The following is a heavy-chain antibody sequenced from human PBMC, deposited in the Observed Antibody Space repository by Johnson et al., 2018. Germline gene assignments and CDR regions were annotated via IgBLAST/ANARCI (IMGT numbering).Heavy chain of an antibody. D-gene: IGHD3-10*01. J-gene: IGHJ3*02. CDR2: ISSSSGTI. CDR3: ARGGLLCFGELLFGAFDI. V-gene: IGHV3-48*01. CDR1: GFTFSSYN. Sequence: VQLQESGGGLVQPGGSLRLSCAASGFTFSSYNMNWVRQAPGKGLEWVSYISSSSGTIYYAASVKGRFTISRDNAKNSLYLQMKSLRAEDTAVYYCARGGLLCFGELLFGAFDIWGQGTMVTVSS.